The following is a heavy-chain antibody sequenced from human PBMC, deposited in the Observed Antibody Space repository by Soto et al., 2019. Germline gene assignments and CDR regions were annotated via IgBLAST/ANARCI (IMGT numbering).Heavy chain of an antibody. V-gene: IGHV3-33*01. CDR3: ARGGQLERLVLKYYYYGMDV. CDR2: IWYDGSNK. D-gene: IGHD1-1*01. J-gene: IGHJ6*02. CDR1: GFTFSSYG. Sequence: GGSLRLSCAASGFTFSSYGMHWVRQAPGKGLEWVAVIWYDGSNKYYADSVKGRFTISRDNSKNTLYLQMNSLRAEDTAVYYCARGGQLERLVLKYYYYGMDVWGQGTTVTVSS.